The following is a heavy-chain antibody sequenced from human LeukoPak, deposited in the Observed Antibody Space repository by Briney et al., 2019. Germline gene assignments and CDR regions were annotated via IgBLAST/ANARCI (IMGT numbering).Heavy chain of an antibody. V-gene: IGHV3-48*04. CDR3: ATDKTAAFDY. D-gene: IGHD1-1*01. CDR1: GFSFSTYS. J-gene: IGHJ4*02. Sequence: GGSLRLSCTASGFSFSTYSMNWVRQAPGKGLGWVSYIVGSSSNIYYADSVKGRFTISRDNAKNSLYLQMDSLRAEDPAVYYCATDKTAAFDYWGQGTLVTVSS. CDR2: IVGSSSNI.